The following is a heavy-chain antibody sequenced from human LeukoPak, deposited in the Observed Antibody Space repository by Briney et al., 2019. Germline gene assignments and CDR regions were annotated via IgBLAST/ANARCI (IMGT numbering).Heavy chain of an antibody. Sequence: GGSLRLSCAASGFSFSSYTMNWVRQAPGRGLEWVSYISSRSSTIYYADSVKGRFTISRDNAKNSLYLQMNSLRAEDTAVYYCARDPRSYYDSSGYYFDYWGQGTLVTVSS. CDR2: ISSRSSTI. V-gene: IGHV3-48*01. CDR1: GFSFSSYT. J-gene: IGHJ4*02. D-gene: IGHD3-22*01. CDR3: ARDPRSYYDSSGYYFDY.